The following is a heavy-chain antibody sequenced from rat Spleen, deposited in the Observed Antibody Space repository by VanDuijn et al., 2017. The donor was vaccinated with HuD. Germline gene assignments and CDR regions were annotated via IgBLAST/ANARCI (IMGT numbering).Heavy chain of an antibody. CDR2: INTGGGNT. CDR1: GFTFSNYY. J-gene: IGHJ2*01. V-gene: IGHV5-25*01. Sequence: EVQLVESGGGLVQPGRSMKLSCGASGFTFSNYYMAWVRQAPTKGLEWVASINTGGGNTYYRDSVKGRFTISRDNAKSTLYLQMDSLRSEDTATYYCAKRGDYYSAYFDYWGQGVMVTVSS. CDR3: AKRGDYYSAYFDY. D-gene: IGHD1-1*01.